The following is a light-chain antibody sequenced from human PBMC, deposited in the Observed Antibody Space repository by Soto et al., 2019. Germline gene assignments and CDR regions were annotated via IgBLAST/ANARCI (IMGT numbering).Light chain of an antibody. J-gene: IGKJ2*01. Sequence: DIQLTQSPSSLSASVGDRVTITCRASQGISSSLAWYQHNPGKAPKLLIYAASNLQNGVPSSFSGSGSGTEFTLTISSLQPEDFATYYCQHHNNYPYTFGQGTKVEIK. CDR3: QHHNNYPYT. CDR1: QGISSS. CDR2: AAS. V-gene: IGKV1-9*01.